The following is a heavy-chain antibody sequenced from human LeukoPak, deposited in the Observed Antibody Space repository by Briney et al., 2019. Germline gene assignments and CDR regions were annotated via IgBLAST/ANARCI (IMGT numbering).Heavy chain of an antibody. CDR3: ARARFTMVRGVMVVDP. V-gene: IGHV1-2*02. D-gene: IGHD3-10*01. CDR1: GDSFSSNA. Sequence: ASVKVSCQASGDSFSSNAISWVRQATGQGLEWMGWINPNSGGTDYAQKFQGRVTMTRDTSISTAYMELGRLRSDDTAVYYCARARFTMVRGVMVVDPWGQGTLVTVSS. J-gene: IGHJ5*02. CDR2: INPNSGGT.